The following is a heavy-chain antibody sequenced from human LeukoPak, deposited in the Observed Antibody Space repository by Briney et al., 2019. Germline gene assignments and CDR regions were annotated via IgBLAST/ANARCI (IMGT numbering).Heavy chain of an antibody. CDR2: INHSGST. V-gene: IGHV4-34*01. D-gene: IGHD2-2*01. Sequence: SETLSLTCAVYGGSFSGYYWSWIRQPPGKGLEWIGEINHSGSTNYNLSLKSRVTISVDTSKNQFSLKLSSVTAADTAVYYCAIGYCSSTSCPSFDYWGQGTLVTVSS. CDR3: AIGYCSSTSCPSFDY. J-gene: IGHJ4*02. CDR1: GGSFSGYY.